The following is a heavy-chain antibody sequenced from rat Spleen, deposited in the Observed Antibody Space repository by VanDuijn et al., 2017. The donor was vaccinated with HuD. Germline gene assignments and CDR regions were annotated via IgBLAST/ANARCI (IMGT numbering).Heavy chain of an antibody. CDR2: ISPSGDGT. CDR1: GFTFSNYD. D-gene: IGHD3-1*01. CDR3: TRDPPDY. V-gene: IGHV5-27*01. J-gene: IGHJ2*01. Sequence: EVQLVESGGGLVQPGRSLKLSCAASGFTFSNYDMAWVRQAPTKGLEWVASISPSGDGTYYRDSVKGRFTVSRDNAKSTLYLQMDSLRSEDTATYYCTRDPPDYWGQGVMVTVSS.